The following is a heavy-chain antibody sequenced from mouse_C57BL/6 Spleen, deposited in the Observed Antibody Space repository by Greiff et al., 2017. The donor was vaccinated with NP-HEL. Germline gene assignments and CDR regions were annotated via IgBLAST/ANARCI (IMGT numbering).Heavy chain of an antibody. CDR3: ARDQDGGFAY. V-gene: IGHV5-16*01. CDR2: INYDGSST. J-gene: IGHJ3*01. CDR1: GFTFSDYY. Sequence: EVQRVESEGGLVQPGSSMKLSCTASGFTFSDYYMAWVRQVPEKGLEWVANINYDGSSTYYLDSLKSRFIISRDNAKNILYLQMSSLKSEDTATYYCARDQDGGFAYWGQGTLVTVSA. D-gene: IGHD3-2*02.